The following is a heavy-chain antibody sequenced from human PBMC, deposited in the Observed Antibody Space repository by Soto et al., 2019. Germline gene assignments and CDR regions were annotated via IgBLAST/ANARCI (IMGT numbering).Heavy chain of an antibody. D-gene: IGHD6-13*01. J-gene: IGHJ4*02. Sequence: GASVKVSCKASGYTFTSYYMHWVRQAPGQGLEWLGIINPSGGSTSYAQKFRGRDTMTRDTSTSTVYMELSSLRSEDTAVYYCARDRGHSSSWDYFDYWGLGTLVTVSS. V-gene: IGHV1-46*01. CDR1: GYTFTSYY. CDR2: INPSGGST. CDR3: ARDRGHSSSWDYFDY.